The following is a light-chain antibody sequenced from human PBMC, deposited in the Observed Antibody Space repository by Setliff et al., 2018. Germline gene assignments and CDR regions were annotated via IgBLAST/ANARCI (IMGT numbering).Light chain of an antibody. CDR3: QQYYGTPYT. CDR2: WAS. CDR1: ESVFYSSTNKNY. J-gene: IGKJ5*01. Sequence: DIVMTQSPDSLVVSLGERATINCKSRESVFYSSTNKNYLAWYQQKPGQPPKLLIYWASTRESGVPDRFSGSGSGTDFTLTISSLQAEDAAVYYCQQYYGTPYTFGQGTRLEIK. V-gene: IGKV4-1*01.